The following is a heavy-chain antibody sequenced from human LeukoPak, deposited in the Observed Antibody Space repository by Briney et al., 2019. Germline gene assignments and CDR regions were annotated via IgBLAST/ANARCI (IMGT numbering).Heavy chain of an antibody. CDR3: ARTIGQYSNSWLYFYYGLDV. V-gene: IGHV3-23*01. CDR2: ISGSGGST. J-gene: IGHJ6*02. CDR1: GGSFSGYY. D-gene: IGHD1-7*01. Sequence: ETLSLTCAVYGGSFSGYYWSWIRQPPGKGLEWVSAISGSGGSTYYADSVKGRFTISRDNSKNTLYLQMNSLRAEDTAVYYCARTIGQYSNSWLYFYYGLDVWGQGTTVTVSS.